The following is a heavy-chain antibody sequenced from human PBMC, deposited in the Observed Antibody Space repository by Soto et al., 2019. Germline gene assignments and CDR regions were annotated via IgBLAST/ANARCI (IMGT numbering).Heavy chain of an antibody. V-gene: IGHV5-51*01. CDR1: GDRFTNYW. Sequence: GESLKISCKASGDRFTNYWIGWVRQMPGKGLEWMGIIYPGDSDTRYSPSFQGQVTISADKSISTAYLQWSSLKASDTAMYYCARQGTNAYPASPLPPPVYWGQGTLVTVSS. CDR3: ARQGTNAYPASPLPPPVY. D-gene: IGHD2-2*01. CDR2: IYPGDSDT. J-gene: IGHJ4*02.